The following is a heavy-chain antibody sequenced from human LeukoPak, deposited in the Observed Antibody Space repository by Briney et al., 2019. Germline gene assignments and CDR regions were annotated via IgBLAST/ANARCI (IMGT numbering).Heavy chain of an antibody. Sequence: GGSLRLSCAASGFTVSSNYMSWVRQAPGKGLEWVSVISTGGNTYYADSVKGRFTISRDNSKNTLYLQMNSLRAEDTAAYYCGKAQTACGGDCYSNFDYWGQGTLVSVSS. CDR2: ISTGGNT. V-gene: IGHV3-53*01. J-gene: IGHJ4*02. CDR3: GKAQTACGGDCYSNFDY. CDR1: GFTVSSNY. D-gene: IGHD2-21*02.